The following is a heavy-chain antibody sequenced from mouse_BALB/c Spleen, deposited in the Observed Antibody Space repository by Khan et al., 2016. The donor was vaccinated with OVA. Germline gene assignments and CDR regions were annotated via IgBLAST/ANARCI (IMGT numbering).Heavy chain of an antibody. CDR3: ARRGLYCIFAY. CDR2: INPSTGYT. J-gene: IGHJ3*01. V-gene: IGHV1-7*01. Sequence: QVQLQQSGAELAKPGASVKMSCKASGYTFTSYWMHWVKQRPEQGLEWIGYINPSTGYTEYNQKFKDKATLTTDKSSSTAYMQLSSLTSEDSAVYYCARRGLYCIFAYWGQGTLVTVSA. D-gene: IGHD2-12*01. CDR1: GYTFTSYW.